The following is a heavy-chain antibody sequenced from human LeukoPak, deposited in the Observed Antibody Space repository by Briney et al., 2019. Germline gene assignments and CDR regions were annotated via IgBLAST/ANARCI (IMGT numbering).Heavy chain of an antibody. V-gene: IGHV4-39*01. CDR3: ARQTGSGLFILP. J-gene: IGHJ4*02. CDR1: GGSISSSSCY. CDR2: IYYSGTT. D-gene: IGHD3/OR15-3a*01. Sequence: SETLSLTRTVSGGSISSSSCYWAWIRQPPGKGLEWIGNIYYSGTTYYNASLKSRVTISIDTSKNQFSLRLTSVTAADTAVYYCARQTGSGLFILPGGQGTLVTVSS.